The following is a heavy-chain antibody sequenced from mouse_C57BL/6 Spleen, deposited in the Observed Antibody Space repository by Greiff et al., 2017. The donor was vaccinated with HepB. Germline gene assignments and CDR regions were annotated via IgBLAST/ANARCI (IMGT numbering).Heavy chain of an antibody. CDR3: AKIYYDYDGAY. V-gene: IGHV1-26*01. J-gene: IGHJ3*01. CDR1: GYTFTDYY. D-gene: IGHD2-4*01. CDR2: INPNNGGT. Sequence: VQLQQSGPELVKPGASVKISCKASGYTFTDYYMNWVKQSHGKSLEWIGDINPNNGGTSYNQKFKGKATLTVDKSSSTAYMELRSLTSEDSAVYYCAKIYYDYDGAYWGQGTLVTVSA.